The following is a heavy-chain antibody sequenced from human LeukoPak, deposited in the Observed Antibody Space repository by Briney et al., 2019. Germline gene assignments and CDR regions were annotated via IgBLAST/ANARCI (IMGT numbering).Heavy chain of an antibody. D-gene: IGHD2-15*01. V-gene: IGHV3-48*03. J-gene: IGHJ4*01. CDR1: EFTFSNFE. Sequence: PGGSLRLSCAASEFTFSNFEMNWVRQAPGKGLQWISYISSSGTTIYYADSVKGRFSISRDNAKNSLYLQMNSLRAEDTAVYYCARGFTSRSGGSLGFWGHGTLLTVSS. CDR2: ISSSGTTI. CDR3: ARGFTSRSGGSLGF.